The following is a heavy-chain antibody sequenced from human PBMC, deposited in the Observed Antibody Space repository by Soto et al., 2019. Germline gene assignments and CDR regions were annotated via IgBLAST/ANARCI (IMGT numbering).Heavy chain of an antibody. V-gene: IGHV4-31*03. D-gene: IGHD2-2*01. CDR1: GGSISSGGYY. Sequence: QVQLQESGPGLVKPSQTLSLTCTVSGGSISSGGYYWSWIRQHPGKGLEWIGYIYYSGSTYYNPSHKSRVTISVDTAKNLCSLKLSFAAAVDTAVYYCARVDGVCSSTRWYRAPYWYCYLWGRGNLVTVSS. CDR3: ARVDGVCSSTRWYRAPYWYCYL. J-gene: IGHJ2*01. CDR2: IYYSGST.